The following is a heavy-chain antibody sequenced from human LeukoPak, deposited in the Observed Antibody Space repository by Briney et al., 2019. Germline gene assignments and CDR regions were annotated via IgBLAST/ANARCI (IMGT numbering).Heavy chain of an antibody. Sequence: GGSLRLSCSASRFTFSTYAMHWVRQAPGKGLECVSAISTNGGSTYYADSVKGRFTISRDNSKNTLFLQMSSLRAEDTAVYYCVKKMTPSIAVAGHFDYWGQGTLVTVSS. CDR1: RFTFSTYA. D-gene: IGHD6-19*01. J-gene: IGHJ4*02. V-gene: IGHV3-64D*06. CDR2: ISTNGGST. CDR3: VKKMTPSIAVAGHFDY.